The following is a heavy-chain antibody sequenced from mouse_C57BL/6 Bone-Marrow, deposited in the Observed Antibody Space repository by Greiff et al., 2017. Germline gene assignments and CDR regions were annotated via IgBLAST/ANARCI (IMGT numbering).Heavy chain of an antibody. CDR1: GFTFSDYY. Sequence: EVQLVESEGGLVQPGSSMKLSCTASGFTFSDYYMAWVRQVPEKGLEWVANINYDGSSTYYLDSLKSRFIISRDNAKNILYLQMSSLKSEDTATYYCARDGGMDYFDYWGQGTTLTVSS. CDR3: ARDGGMDYFDY. D-gene: IGHD2-10*02. J-gene: IGHJ2*01. CDR2: INYDGSST. V-gene: IGHV5-16*01.